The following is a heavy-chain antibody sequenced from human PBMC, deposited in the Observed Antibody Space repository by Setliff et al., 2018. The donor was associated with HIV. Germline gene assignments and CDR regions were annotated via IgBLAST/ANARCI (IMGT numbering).Heavy chain of an antibody. V-gene: IGHV1-69*13. CDR1: ADTFSSYA. CDR3: ARDGGYSVHQWFGDAFDI. J-gene: IGHJ3*02. CDR2: IIPIFGTA. Sequence: SVKVSCKASADTFSSYAISWVRQAPGQGLEWMGGIIPIFGTANYAQKFQGRVTITADESTDIAYMELSSLRFDDTAVYYCARDGGYSVHQWFGDAFDIWGQGTMVTVSS. D-gene: IGHD5-12*01.